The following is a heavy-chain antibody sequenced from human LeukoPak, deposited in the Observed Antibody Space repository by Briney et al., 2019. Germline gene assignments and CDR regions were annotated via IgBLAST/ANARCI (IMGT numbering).Heavy chain of an antibody. CDR1: GGSFSGYY. CDR2: INHSGST. J-gene: IGHJ4*02. CDR3: ARVGYSSSSYFVY. D-gene: IGHD6-6*01. V-gene: IGHV4-34*01. Sequence: SETLSLTCAVYGGSFSGYYWSWIRQPPGKGLEWIGEINHSGSTNYNPSLKSRVTISVDTSKNQFSLKLSSVTAADTAVYYCARVGYSSSSYFVYWGQGTLVTVSS.